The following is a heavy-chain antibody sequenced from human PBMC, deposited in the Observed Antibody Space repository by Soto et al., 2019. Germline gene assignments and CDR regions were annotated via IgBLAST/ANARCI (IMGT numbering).Heavy chain of an antibody. J-gene: IGHJ4*02. D-gene: IGHD2-15*01. CDR2: IISSGDST. Sequence: EVQLLESRGGLVQPGGSLRLSCAASGVTFSSHAMSWVRQAPGKGLEWVATIISSGDSTNYADSVKGRFTISRDNSKNTLFLQMNSLRAEDTAVYYCAKGYCSGGTCHSVFDCWGQGTLVTVSS. V-gene: IGHV3-23*01. CDR1: GVTFSSHA. CDR3: AKGYCSGGTCHSVFDC.